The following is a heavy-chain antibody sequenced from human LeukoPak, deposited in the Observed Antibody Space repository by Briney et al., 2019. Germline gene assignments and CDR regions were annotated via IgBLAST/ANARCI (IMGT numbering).Heavy chain of an antibody. CDR3: AREGYDSSGYYDY. CDR2: MYYSGST. Sequence: SETLSLTYIVSGGSITTTGYYWGWIRQPPGKGLEWIGSMYYSGSTYYNPSLKSRVTISIDTSKNQLSLMLSSVTAADTAVYYCAREGYDSSGYYDYWGQGTLVTVSS. J-gene: IGHJ4*02. D-gene: IGHD3-22*01. V-gene: IGHV4-39*07. CDR1: GGSITTTGYY.